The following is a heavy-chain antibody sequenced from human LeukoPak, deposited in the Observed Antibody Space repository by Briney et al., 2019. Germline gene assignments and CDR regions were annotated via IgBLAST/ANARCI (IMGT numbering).Heavy chain of an antibody. D-gene: IGHD5-12*01. CDR1: GYTFIVSY. V-gene: IGHV1-2*02. CDR3: ARIYSAYDL. CDR2: INPNNGVT. Sequence: ASVMVSCKASGYTFIVSYIHWVRQAPGQGLEWMGWINPNNGVTSYAQKFQGRVTMTRDTSITTAYLDLSSLTSDDTAIYYCARIYSAYDLWSQGTLVTVSS. J-gene: IGHJ5*02.